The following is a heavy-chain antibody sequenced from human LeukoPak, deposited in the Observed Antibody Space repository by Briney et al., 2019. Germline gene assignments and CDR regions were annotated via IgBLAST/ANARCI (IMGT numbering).Heavy chain of an antibody. CDR2: IKQDGSEK. V-gene: IGHV3-7*04. CDR1: GFTFSSYW. D-gene: IGHD3-9*01. CDR3: ARSARYYDILTGYYRGDSPYYFDY. J-gene: IGHJ4*02. Sequence: GGSLRLSCAASGFTFSSYWMSWVRQAPGKGLDWVANIKQDGSEKYYVDSVKGRFTISRDNAKNSLYLQMNSLRAEDTPVYYCARSARYYDILTGYYRGDSPYYFDYWGQGTLVTVSS.